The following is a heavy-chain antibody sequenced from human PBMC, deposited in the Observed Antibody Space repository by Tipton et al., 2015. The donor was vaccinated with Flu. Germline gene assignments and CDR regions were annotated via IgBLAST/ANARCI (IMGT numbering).Heavy chain of an antibody. D-gene: IGHD4-11*01. V-gene: IGHV4-4*07. CDR1: GGSISSYY. J-gene: IGHJ5*02. CDR2: IHSTGTA. CDR3: ARRDFSNYVSDPKNWFDR. Sequence: TLSLTCTVSGGSISSYYWTWIRQSAGKGLEWIGRIHSTGTADYNPSLKSRVIMSVDTSKNQFYLEMRSVTAADMAVYYCARRDFSNYVSDPKNWFDRWGQGTLVTVSS.